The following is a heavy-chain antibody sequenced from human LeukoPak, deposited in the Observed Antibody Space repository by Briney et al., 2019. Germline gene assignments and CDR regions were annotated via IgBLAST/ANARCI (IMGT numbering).Heavy chain of an antibody. V-gene: IGHV3-23*01. Sequence: GGSLRLSCAASGFTFSNAWMNWVRQAPGKGLEWVSAISGSGGSTYYADSVKGRFTISRDNSKNTLYLQMNSLRAEDTAVYYCAKASAYDILTGYCYPDYWGQGTLVTVSS. J-gene: IGHJ4*02. D-gene: IGHD3-9*01. CDR1: GFTFSNAW. CDR2: ISGSGGST. CDR3: AKASAYDILTGYCYPDY.